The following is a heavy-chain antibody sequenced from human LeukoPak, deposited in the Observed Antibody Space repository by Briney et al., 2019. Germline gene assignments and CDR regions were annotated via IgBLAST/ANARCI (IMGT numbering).Heavy chain of an antibody. CDR1: GYSFTNYW. CDR2: IYPGDSNT. CDR3: ARRGSSTSDAVDI. Sequence: GESLKISCKASGYSFTNYWIGWVRQMPGKGLEWMGIIYPGDSNTRYSPSFQDQVLISADKSVSTTYLHWGSLQASDTAMCFCARRGSSTSDAVDIWGQGTMVTVS. V-gene: IGHV5-51*01. J-gene: IGHJ3*02. D-gene: IGHD3-10*01.